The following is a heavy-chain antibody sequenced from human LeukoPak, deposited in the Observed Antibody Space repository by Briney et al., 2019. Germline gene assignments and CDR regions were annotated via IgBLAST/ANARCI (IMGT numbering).Heavy chain of an antibody. J-gene: IGHJ4*02. Sequence: GGSLRLSCAASGFTFSSYGMHWVRQAPGKGLEWVAVIWYDGSNKYYADSVKGRFTISRDNSKNTLYLQMNSLRAEDTAVYYCAREALRVVTSHQFDYWGQGTLVTVSS. D-gene: IGHD4-23*01. CDR1: GFTFSSYG. V-gene: IGHV3-33*01. CDR2: IWYDGSNK. CDR3: AREALRVVTSHQFDY.